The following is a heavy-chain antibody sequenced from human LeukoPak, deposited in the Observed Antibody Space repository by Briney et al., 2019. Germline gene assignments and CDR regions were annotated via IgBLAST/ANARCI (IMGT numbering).Heavy chain of an antibody. Sequence: AGGSLRLSCAVSGLPFSNHWMTWVRQAPGKGLERVANINQDGSEKYYVDSVKGRSSISRDNAKSSLYLQMNSLRVEDTAMYFCAREGYGDYHIWGQGTIVTVSS. CDR3: AREGYGDYHI. V-gene: IGHV3-7*01. CDR1: GLPFSNHW. CDR2: INQDGSEK. J-gene: IGHJ3*02. D-gene: IGHD4-17*01.